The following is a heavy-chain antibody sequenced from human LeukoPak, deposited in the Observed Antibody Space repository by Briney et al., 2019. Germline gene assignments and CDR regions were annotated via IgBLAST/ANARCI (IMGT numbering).Heavy chain of an antibody. D-gene: IGHD3-22*01. V-gene: IGHV4-39*01. Sequence: NPSETLSLTCTASGGSISSSSYYWGWLRQPPGKGLEWIGSIYYSGSTYYNPSLKSRVTISVDTSKNQFSLKLSSVTAADTAVYYCARRGDYYYDSSGYYDPQTGSWFDPWGQGTLVTVSS. CDR3: ARRGDYYYDSSGYYDPQTGSWFDP. J-gene: IGHJ5*02. CDR1: GGSISSSSYY. CDR2: IYYSGST.